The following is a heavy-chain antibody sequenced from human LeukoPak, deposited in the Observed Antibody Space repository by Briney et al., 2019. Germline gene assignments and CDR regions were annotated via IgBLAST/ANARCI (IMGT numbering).Heavy chain of an antibody. D-gene: IGHD4-23*01. J-gene: IGHJ5*02. Sequence: PGGSLRLSCAASGFTFDDYGMSWVRQAPGKGLEWVSGINWNGGSTGYADSVKGRFTISRDNAKNSLYLQMNSLRAEDTALYYCAIREGKRWYGTFDPWGQGTLVTVSS. V-gene: IGHV3-20*04. CDR3: AIREGKRWYGTFDP. CDR1: GFTFDDYG. CDR2: INWNGGST.